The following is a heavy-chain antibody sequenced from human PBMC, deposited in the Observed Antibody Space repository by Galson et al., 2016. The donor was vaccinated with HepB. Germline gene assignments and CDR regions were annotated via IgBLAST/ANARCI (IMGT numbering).Heavy chain of an antibody. J-gene: IGHJ5*01. CDR2: ISPGDFDV. Sequence: QSGAEVKKPGESLKISCKGSGYSFTSYWIGWVRQMPGKGLEWMGIISPGDFDVRYSPSFQGQVTFSADKSINTAYLHWTGLKASDTAISYCASGLGGINPYAFDSWGQGTLVTVSS. CDR3: ASGLGGINPYAFDS. V-gene: IGHV5-51*01. D-gene: IGHD2-2*01. CDR1: GYSFTSYW.